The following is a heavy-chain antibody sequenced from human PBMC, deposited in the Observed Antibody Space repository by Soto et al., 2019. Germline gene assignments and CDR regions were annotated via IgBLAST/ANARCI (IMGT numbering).Heavy chain of an antibody. D-gene: IGHD4-17*01. CDR1: GYTFTGYY. J-gene: IGHJ5*02. CDR3: ARTPSPLYGDLHWFDP. CDR2: INPNSGGT. V-gene: IGHV1-2*04. Sequence: GASVKVSCKASGYTFTGYYMHWVRQAPGQGLEWMGWINPNSGGTNYAQKFQGWVTMTRDTSISTAYMELSRLRSDDTAVYYCARTPSPLYGDLHWFDPWGQGTLVTVSS.